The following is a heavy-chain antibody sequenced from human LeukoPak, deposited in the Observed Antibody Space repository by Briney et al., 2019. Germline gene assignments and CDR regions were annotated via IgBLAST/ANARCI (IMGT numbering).Heavy chain of an antibody. CDR2: INGGGSST. Sequence: GGSLRLSCAASGFTFSSYGMSWVRQAPGKGLEWVSGINGGGSSTYYADSVKGRFTISRDNSKNTLYLQMNSLRAEDTAVYYCAKSKTAAGFHYYDDWGQGTLVTVSS. CDR1: GFTFSSYG. J-gene: IGHJ4*02. D-gene: IGHD6-13*01. CDR3: AKSKTAAGFHYYDD. V-gene: IGHV3-23*01.